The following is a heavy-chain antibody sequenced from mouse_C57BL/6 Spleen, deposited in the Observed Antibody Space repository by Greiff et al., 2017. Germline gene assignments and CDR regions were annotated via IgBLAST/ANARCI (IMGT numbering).Heavy chain of an antibody. CDR3: AAAWFAY. Sequence: VQLQQPGAELVKPGASVKLSCKASGYTFTSYWITWVKPRPGQGLEWIGDIYPGSGSTNYNEKFKSKATLTVDTSASTAYMQLSSLTAEDSAVYYCAAAWFAYWGQGTLVTVSA. CDR2: IYPGSGST. J-gene: IGHJ3*01. CDR1: GYTFTSYW. V-gene: IGHV1-55*01.